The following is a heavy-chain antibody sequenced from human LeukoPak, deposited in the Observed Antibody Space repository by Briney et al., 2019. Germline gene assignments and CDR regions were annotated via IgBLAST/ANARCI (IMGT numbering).Heavy chain of an antibody. J-gene: IGHJ6*03. CDR1: GFTFTSYE. CDR2: ISSGGSTM. D-gene: IGHD3-16*01. CDR3: ARVGGYYYYMDV. V-gene: IGHV3-48*03. Sequence: GGSLRLSCAASGFTFTSYEMNWVRQAPGKGLEWVSYISSGGSTMYYADSVKGRFTISRDNANKSLYLQMNSLRAEDTALYYCARVGGYYYYMDVWGKGTTVTISS.